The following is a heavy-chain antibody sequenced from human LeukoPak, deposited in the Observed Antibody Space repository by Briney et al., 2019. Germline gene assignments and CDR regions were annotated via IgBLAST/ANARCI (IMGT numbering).Heavy chain of an antibody. CDR3: ASRSDRFDY. D-gene: IGHD3-3*01. V-gene: IGHV4-59*08. J-gene: IGHJ4*02. CDR2: IYYSGGT. Sequence: SETLSLTCTVSGGSISSYYWSWIRQPPGKGLEWIGYIYYSGGTDYNPSLKSRVTISVDTSKNQFSLKLTSVTAADTAVYYCASRSDRFDYWGQGTLVTVSS. CDR1: GGSISSYY.